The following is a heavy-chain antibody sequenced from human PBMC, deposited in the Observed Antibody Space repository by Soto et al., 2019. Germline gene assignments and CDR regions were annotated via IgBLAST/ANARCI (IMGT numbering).Heavy chain of an antibody. Sequence: ASVKVSCKASGYSFTRYGITWVRQAPGQGLEWMGWISSYNGDTKYARKVQGRVTLTIDTSSRTAYLDLRSLRSDDTAVYYCARGGDYDFWSGYVSFDYWGQGTPVTVSS. CDR1: GYSFTRYG. CDR3: ARGGDYDFWSGYVSFDY. J-gene: IGHJ4*02. CDR2: ISSYNGDT. D-gene: IGHD3-3*01. V-gene: IGHV1-18*04.